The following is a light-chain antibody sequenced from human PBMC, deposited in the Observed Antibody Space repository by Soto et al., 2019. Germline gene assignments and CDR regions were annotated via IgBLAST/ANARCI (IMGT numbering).Light chain of an antibody. CDR1: QSVSGN. CDR3: QQYNNWPPT. Sequence: EIVMTQSPATLSVSPGERATLSCRASQSVSGNLAWYQQKPGQAPRLLIYGASTRATGIPARFSGSGSGTDFTLTISSLQSEDFALYYRQQYNNWPPTFGQGTRLEIK. J-gene: IGKJ5*01. CDR2: GAS. V-gene: IGKV3-15*01.